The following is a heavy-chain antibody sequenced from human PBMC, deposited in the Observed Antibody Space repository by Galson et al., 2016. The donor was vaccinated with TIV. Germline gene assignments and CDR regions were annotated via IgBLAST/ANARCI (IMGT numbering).Heavy chain of an antibody. CDR3: ARDEWGSGYNSGWEGLDL. Sequence: LSLTCAVAAASVSSGNSYWTWIRQPPRKRLGSIGYNFSNASTKYNHTLQSRVTISVDTSRNPFSMKLTSVTAADTAVYYCARDEWGSGYNSGWEGLDLWGQGTMVTVSS. V-gene: IGHV4-61*01. D-gene: IGHD6-19*01. CDR2: NFSNAST. CDR1: AASVSSGNSY. J-gene: IGHJ3*01.